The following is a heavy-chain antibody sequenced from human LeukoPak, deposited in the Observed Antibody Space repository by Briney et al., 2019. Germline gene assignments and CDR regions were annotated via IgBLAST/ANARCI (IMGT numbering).Heavy chain of an antibody. J-gene: IGHJ4*02. CDR3: AKGRGVYDFWSGYYTFDY. CDR1: GFTFSDYY. D-gene: IGHD3-3*01. V-gene: IGHV3-11*06. Sequence: GGSLRLSCAASGFTFSDYYMTWIRQAPGEGLEWVSYITSSGTYTNYADSVKGRFTISRDNSKNTLYLQMNSLRAEDTAVYYCAKGRGVYDFWSGYYTFDYWGQGTLVTVSS. CDR2: ITSSGTYT.